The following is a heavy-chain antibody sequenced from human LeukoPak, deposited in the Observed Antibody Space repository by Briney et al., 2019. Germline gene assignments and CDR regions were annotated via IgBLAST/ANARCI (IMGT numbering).Heavy chain of an antibody. J-gene: IGHJ6*02. CDR2: IYYSGST. Sequence: SETLSLTCTVSGGSISSGGYYWSWIRQHPGKGLEWIGYIYYSGSTYYNPSLKSRVTISADTSKNQFSLKLSSVTAADTAVYYCARGRHPYYYYGMDVWGQGTTVTVSS. CDR1: GGSISSGGYY. V-gene: IGHV4-31*03. CDR3: ARGRHPYYYYGMDV.